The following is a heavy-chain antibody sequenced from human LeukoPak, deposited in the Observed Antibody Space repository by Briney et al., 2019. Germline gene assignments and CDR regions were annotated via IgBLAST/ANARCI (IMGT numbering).Heavy chain of an antibody. Sequence: TSETLSLTCTVSGGSVSSGSYYWSWIRQPPGKGLEWIGYIYYSGSTNYNPSLKSRVTISVDTSKNQFSLKLSSVTAADTAVYYCARGYYYDSSGYSSNDYWGQGTLVTVSS. CDR1: GGSVSSGSYY. D-gene: IGHD3-22*01. V-gene: IGHV4-61*01. CDR3: ARGYYYDSSGYSSNDY. J-gene: IGHJ4*02. CDR2: IYYSGST.